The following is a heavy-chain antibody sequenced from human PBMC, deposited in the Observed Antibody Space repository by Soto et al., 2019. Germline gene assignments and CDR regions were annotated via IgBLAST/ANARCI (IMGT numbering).Heavy chain of an antibody. V-gene: IGHV3-33*01. CDR3: ARVSASGYYEGAFDI. CDR1: GFTFSSYG. D-gene: IGHD3-3*01. J-gene: IGHJ3*02. Sequence: QVQLVESGGGVVQPGRSLRLSCAASGFTFSSYGMHWVRQAPGKGLEWVAVIWYDGSNKYYADSVKGRFTISRDNSKNTLYLQMNSLRAEDTAVYYCARVSASGYYEGAFDIWGQGTMVTVSS. CDR2: IWYDGSNK.